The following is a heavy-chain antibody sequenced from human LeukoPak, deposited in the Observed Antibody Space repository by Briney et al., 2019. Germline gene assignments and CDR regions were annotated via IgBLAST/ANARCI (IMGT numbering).Heavy chain of an antibody. CDR2: IYYSGST. CDR1: GGSISSGGYY. CDR3: ARAPGGVVTAIDAFDI. V-gene: IGHV4-31*03. J-gene: IGHJ3*02. D-gene: IGHD2-21*02. Sequence: SQTLSLTCTVSGGSISSGGYYWSWIRQHPGKGLEWIGYIYYSGSTYYNPSLKSRVTISVDTSKNQFSLKLSSVTAADTAVYYCARAPGGVVTAIDAFDIWGQGTMVTVSS.